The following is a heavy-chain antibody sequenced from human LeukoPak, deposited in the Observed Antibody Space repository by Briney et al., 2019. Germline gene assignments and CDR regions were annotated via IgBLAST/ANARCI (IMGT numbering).Heavy chain of an antibody. CDR3: AKESPYCHGTDCRIYYFDS. V-gene: IGHV3-23*01. J-gene: IGHJ4*02. CDR2: ISKDADGI. Sequence: PGGSLRLSCAASGFTFSSYAMSWVRQAPGKGLEWVSAISKDADGIYYTDSVKGRFTISRDNSKDTLSLQMNNLRAEDTAVYYCAKESPYCHGTDCRIYYFDSWGQGTLVTVSS. D-gene: IGHD2/OR15-2a*01. CDR1: GFTFSSYA.